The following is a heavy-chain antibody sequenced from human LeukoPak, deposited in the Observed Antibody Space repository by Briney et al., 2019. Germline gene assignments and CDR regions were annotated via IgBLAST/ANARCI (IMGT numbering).Heavy chain of an antibody. CDR2: MKEDGSKT. V-gene: IGHV3-7*01. CDR3: ARDPYYYDSGSFAAFDI. D-gene: IGHD3-10*01. J-gene: IGHJ3*02. Sequence: PGGSLRLSCAASSFTFSSYWMTWVRQAPGKGLEWVANMKEDGSKTFYVDSVKGRFTISRDNAKNSLYLQMNSLRAEDTAVYYCARDPYYYDSGSFAAFDIWGQGTTVTVSS. CDR1: SFTFSSYW.